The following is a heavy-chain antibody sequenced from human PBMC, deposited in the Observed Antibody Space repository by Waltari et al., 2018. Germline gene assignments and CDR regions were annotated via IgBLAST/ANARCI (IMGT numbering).Heavy chain of an antibody. Sequence: QVQLVQSGAEVKKPGSSVKVSCKASGGTFSNHGISWVRQAPGQRPEWMGGIIPILEIANYAQNFQGRVTISADESTSTAYMELSSLRSDDTALYYCATSLHVTGTTAAFDIWGQGTMVTVSS. CDR3: ATSLHVTGTTAAFDI. CDR1: GGTFSNHG. D-gene: IGHD1-20*01. V-gene: IGHV1-69*04. J-gene: IGHJ3*02. CDR2: IIPILEIA.